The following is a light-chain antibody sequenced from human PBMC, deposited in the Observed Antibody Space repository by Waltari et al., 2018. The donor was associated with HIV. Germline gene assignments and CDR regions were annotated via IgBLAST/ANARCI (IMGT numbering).Light chain of an antibody. Sequence: QPVLTQSSSASASLVSSVKLTCTLSSGHRGYTIAWHQQQPGKAPRYLMKVEGSGNYGKRSGVSDRVSGSSSGADRHLIISNLQSEDEADYYCETWDSNSRVFGGGTRLTV. V-gene: IGLV4-60*03. CDR3: ETWDSNSRV. CDR2: VEGSGNY. CDR1: SGHRGYT. J-gene: IGLJ3*02.